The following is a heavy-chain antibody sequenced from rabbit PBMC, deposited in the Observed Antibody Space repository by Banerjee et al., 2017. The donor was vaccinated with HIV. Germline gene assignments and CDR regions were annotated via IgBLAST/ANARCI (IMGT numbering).Heavy chain of an antibody. D-gene: IGHD6-1*01. CDR3: ASDYAGYVGYGYAIFNL. CDR2: IDAGNSATA. CDR1: GFTISSYN. J-gene: IGHJ4*01. V-gene: IGHV1S40*01. Sequence: QQLEESGGDLVKPGASLTLTCKASGFTISSYNMVWVRQAPGKGLEWIACIDAGNSATAYYATWAKGRFTISKTSSTTVTLQMTSLTAADTATYFCASDYAGYVGYGYAIFNLWGQGTLVTVS.